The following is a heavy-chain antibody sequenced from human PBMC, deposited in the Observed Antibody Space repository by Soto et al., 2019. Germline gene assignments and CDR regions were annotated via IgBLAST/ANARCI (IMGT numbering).Heavy chain of an antibody. CDR3: ARIGHPPTFYYYYYYMDV. Sequence: ASVKVSCKASGYTFTGYYMHWVRQAPGQGLEWMGWINPNSGGTNYAQKFQGWVTMTRDTSISTAYMELSRLRSDDTAVYYCARIGHPPTFYYYYYYMDVWGKGTTVTVSS. CDR2: INPNSGGT. CDR1: GYTFTGYY. V-gene: IGHV1-2*04. J-gene: IGHJ6*03.